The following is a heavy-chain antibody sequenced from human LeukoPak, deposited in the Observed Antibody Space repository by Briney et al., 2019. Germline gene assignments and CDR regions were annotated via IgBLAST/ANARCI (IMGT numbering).Heavy chain of an antibody. J-gene: IGHJ3*02. Sequence: GASVKVSCKASGGTFSSYAISWVRQAPGQGLEWMGGIIPIFGTANYAQKFQGRVTITADESTSTAYMELSSLRSEDTAVYYCAGGFTMVRPDAFDIWGQGTMVTVSS. D-gene: IGHD3-10*01. CDR2: IIPIFGTA. V-gene: IGHV1-69*13. CDR1: GGTFSSYA. CDR3: AGGFTMVRPDAFDI.